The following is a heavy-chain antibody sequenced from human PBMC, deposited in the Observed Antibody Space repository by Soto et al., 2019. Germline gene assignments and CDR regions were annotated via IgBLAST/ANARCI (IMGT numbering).Heavy chain of an antibody. Sequence: GGSLRLSCAASGFTFSSYWMSWVRQAPGKGLEWVANIKQDGSEKYYVDSVKGRFTISRDNAKNSLYLQMNSLRAEDTAVYYCAREGGPLRYFDWLLPSGPDAFDIWGQGTMVTVSS. CDR2: IKQDGSEK. V-gene: IGHV3-7*01. J-gene: IGHJ3*02. CDR1: GFTFSSYW. CDR3: AREGGPLRYFDWLLPSGPDAFDI. D-gene: IGHD3-9*01.